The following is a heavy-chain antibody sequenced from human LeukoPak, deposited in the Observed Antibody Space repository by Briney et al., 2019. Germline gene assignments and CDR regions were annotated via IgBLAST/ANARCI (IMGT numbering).Heavy chain of an antibody. CDR2: IIPIFGTA. CDR3: ARDHVVVPAAVESEEYYYYGMDV. Sequence: ASVKVSCKASGGTFSSYAISWVRQAPGQGLEWMGGIIPIFGTANYAQKFQGRVTITADESTSTAYMELSSLRSEDTAVYYCARDHVVVPAAVESEEYYYYGMDVWGQGTTATVSS. D-gene: IGHD2-2*01. CDR1: GGTFSSYA. J-gene: IGHJ6*02. V-gene: IGHV1-69*13.